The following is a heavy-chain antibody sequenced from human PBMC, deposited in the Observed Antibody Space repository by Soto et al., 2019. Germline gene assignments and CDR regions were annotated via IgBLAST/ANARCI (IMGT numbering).Heavy chain of an antibody. J-gene: IGHJ4*02. CDR2: INPNRGGT. CDR3: ASGSHRGSPTQFDY. Sequence: QVQLVQSGAEVKKPGASVKVSCKASGYTFTGYYMHWVRQAPGQGLEWMGWINPNRGGTNYAQKFQGWITMTRDTSISTAYMELSRLRSDDTAVYYCASGSHRGSPTQFDYWGQGTLVTVSS. V-gene: IGHV1-2*04. CDR1: GYTFTGYY. D-gene: IGHD2-15*01.